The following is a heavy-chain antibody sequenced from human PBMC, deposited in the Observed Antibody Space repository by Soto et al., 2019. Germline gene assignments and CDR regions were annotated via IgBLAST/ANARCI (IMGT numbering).Heavy chain of an antibody. V-gene: IGHV4-59*01. CDR3: AIWGGFGMDV. Sequence: PSATLSLTCTVSGGSIISYYWSWLRQPPGKGLEWSGYIYYSGNTNYNPSLKSRVTISVDTYKNQFSRKLSSVTAADTAVYYCAIWGGFGMDVWGQCTTVNVS. J-gene: IGHJ6*02. CDR2: IYYSGNT. CDR1: GGSIISYY. D-gene: IGHD3-16*01.